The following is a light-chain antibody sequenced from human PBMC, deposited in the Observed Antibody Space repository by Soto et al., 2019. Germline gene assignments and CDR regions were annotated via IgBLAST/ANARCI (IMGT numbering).Light chain of an antibody. CDR1: SSNIGAAYD. CDR3: QSYDNSLSGYV. J-gene: IGLJ1*01. V-gene: IGLV1-40*01. Sequence: QLVLTQPPSVSGAPGQRVTISCTGSSSNIGAAYDVHWYQHLPGTAPKLLIYGNSNRPSGVPDRFSGSKSGTSASLAITGLQAEDEADYYCQSYDNSLSGYVFGPGTKVTVL. CDR2: GNS.